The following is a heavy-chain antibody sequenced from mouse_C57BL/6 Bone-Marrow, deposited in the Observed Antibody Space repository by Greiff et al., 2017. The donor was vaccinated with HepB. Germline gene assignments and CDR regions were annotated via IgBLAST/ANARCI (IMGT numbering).Heavy chain of an antibody. Sequence: QVQLQQSGAELARPGASVKLSCKASGYTFTSYGISWVKQRTGQGLEWIGEIYPRSGNTYYNEKFKGKATLTADKSSSTAYMELRSLTSEDSAVYFCARILLLRRGYFDVWGTGTTVTVSS. CDR2: IYPRSGNT. V-gene: IGHV1-81*01. CDR3: ARILLLRRGYFDV. CDR1: GYTFTSYG. J-gene: IGHJ1*03. D-gene: IGHD1-1*01.